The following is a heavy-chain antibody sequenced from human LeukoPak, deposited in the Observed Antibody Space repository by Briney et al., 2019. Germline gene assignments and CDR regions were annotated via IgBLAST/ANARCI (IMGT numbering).Heavy chain of an antibody. Sequence: SETLSLTCAVSGGSISSGGSSWSWIRQPPGKGLEWIGYIYHSGSTYYNPSLKSRVTISVDRSKNQFSLKLSSVTAADTAVYYCARTITIFGVARRFDYWGQGTLVTVSS. CDR1: GGSISSGGSS. CDR2: IYHSGST. J-gene: IGHJ4*02. CDR3: ARTITIFGVARRFDY. D-gene: IGHD3-3*01. V-gene: IGHV4-30-2*01.